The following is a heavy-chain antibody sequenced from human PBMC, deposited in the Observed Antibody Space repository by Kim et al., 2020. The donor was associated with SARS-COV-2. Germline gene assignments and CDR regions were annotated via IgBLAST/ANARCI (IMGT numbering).Heavy chain of an antibody. CDR1: GFTFSSFW. Sequence: GGSLRLSCAASGFTFSSFWMHWVRQVPGEGLMWVSHIHGEGKSAGYADSVKGRFTISRDNAKNTLYLQMNSLRAEDTAVYYCAREGVRGANDYWGQGTQVTVSS. CDR3: AREGVRGANDY. CDR2: IHGEGKSA. J-gene: IGHJ4*02. V-gene: IGHV3-74*01. D-gene: IGHD3-10*01.